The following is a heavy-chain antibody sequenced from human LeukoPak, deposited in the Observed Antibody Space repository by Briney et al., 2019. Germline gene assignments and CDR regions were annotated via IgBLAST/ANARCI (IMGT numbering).Heavy chain of an antibody. CDR3: ARDNDWAFHY. J-gene: IGHJ4*02. D-gene: IGHD3-9*01. Sequence: GGSLRLSCAASGFTFSNYVMSWVRQAPGKGLEWVSYINHNGEMIFYPDFVKGRFTISRDNAKNSLYLQVNSLRDVDTAVYYCARDNDWAFHYWGQGTLVTVSS. CDR2: INHNGEMI. V-gene: IGHV3-48*02. CDR1: GFTFSNYV.